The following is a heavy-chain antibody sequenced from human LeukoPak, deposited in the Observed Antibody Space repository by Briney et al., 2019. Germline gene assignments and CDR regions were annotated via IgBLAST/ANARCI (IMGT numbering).Heavy chain of an antibody. V-gene: IGHV3-23*01. CDR1: GFTFSSYV. CDR3: AKGLPGSGYYYFDC. CDR2: ISGSGGST. J-gene: IGHJ4*02. D-gene: IGHD3-3*01. Sequence: PGGSLRLSCAASGFTFSSYVMSWVRQAPGKGLDWVSAISGSGGSTYHADSVKGRLTISRDNSKNTLYLQMNSLRAEDTAVYYCAKGLPGSGYYYFDCWGQGTLVTVSS.